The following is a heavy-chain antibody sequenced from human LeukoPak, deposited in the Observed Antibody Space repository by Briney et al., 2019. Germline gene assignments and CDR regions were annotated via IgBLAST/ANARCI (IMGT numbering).Heavy chain of an antibody. CDR2: IYYSGST. Sequence: PSETLSLTCTVSSGSISGSDYYWSWIRQPPGKGLEWIGYIYYSGSTYYNPSLKSRVTISVDTSKNQFSLKLSSVTAADTAVYYCARHNLNWKYYYYMDVWGKGTTVTVSS. J-gene: IGHJ6*03. CDR1: SGSISGSDYY. V-gene: IGHV4-39*01. D-gene: IGHD1-1*01. CDR3: ARHNLNWKYYYYMDV.